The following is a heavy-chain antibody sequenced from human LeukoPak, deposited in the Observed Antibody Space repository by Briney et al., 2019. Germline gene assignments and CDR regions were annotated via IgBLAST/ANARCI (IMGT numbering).Heavy chain of an antibody. D-gene: IGHD3-3*01. V-gene: IGHV1-2*02. CDR2: INPNSGGT. CDR1: GYTFTGYY. J-gene: IGHJ3*02. CDR3: ASSYVDYDFWKLGANAFDI. Sequence: ASVKVSCKASGYTFTGYYMHWVRQAPGQGLEWMGWINPNSGGTNYAQKFQGRVTMTRDTSISTAYMELSRLRSDDTAVYYCASSYVDYDFWKLGANAFDIWGQGTMVTVSS.